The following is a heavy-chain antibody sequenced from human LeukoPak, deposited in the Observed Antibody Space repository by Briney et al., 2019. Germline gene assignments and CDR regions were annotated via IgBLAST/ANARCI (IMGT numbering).Heavy chain of an antibody. CDR3: ARDRGSGSYYYAFDI. Sequence: SVKVSCKASGGTFSSYAISWERQAPGQGLELMGGIIPIFGTANYAQKFQGRVTITADKSTSTAYMELSSLRSEDTAVYYCARDRGSGSYYYAFDIWGQGTMVTVSS. V-gene: IGHV1-69*06. D-gene: IGHD3-10*01. J-gene: IGHJ3*02. CDR2: IIPIFGTA. CDR1: GGTFSSYA.